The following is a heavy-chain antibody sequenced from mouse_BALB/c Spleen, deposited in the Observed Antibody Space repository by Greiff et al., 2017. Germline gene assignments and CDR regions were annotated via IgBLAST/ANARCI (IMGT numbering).Heavy chain of an antibody. V-gene: IGHV14-1*02. CDR3: AIAYGNFWYFDV. CDR2: IDPENGNT. J-gene: IGHJ1*01. CDR1: GFNIKDYY. D-gene: IGHD2-1*01. Sequence: EVKLVESGAELVRPGALVKLSCKASGFNIKDYYMHWVKQRPEQGLEWIGWIDPENGNTIYDPKFQGKASITADTSSNTAYLQLSSLTSEDTAVYYCAIAYGNFWYFDVWGAGTTVTVSS.